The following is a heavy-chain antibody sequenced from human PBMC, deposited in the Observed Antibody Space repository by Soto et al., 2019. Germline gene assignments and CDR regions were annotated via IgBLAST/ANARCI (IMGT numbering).Heavy chain of an antibody. J-gene: IGHJ3*02. V-gene: IGHV1-8*01. D-gene: IGHD1-20*01. CDR1: GYTFTSYD. Sequence: GASVKVSCKASGYTFTSYDINWVRQATGQGPEWMGWMSPNTGTIVYAQKFQGRVTMTRNTSTSTAYMTLSSLRSEDTAVYYCARDRPGIKTYEAFGIWGQGTTVTVSS. CDR2: MSPNTGTI. CDR3: ARDRPGIKTYEAFGI.